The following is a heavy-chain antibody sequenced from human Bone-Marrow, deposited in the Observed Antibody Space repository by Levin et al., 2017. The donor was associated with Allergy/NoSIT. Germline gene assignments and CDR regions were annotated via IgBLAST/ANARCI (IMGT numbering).Heavy chain of an antibody. D-gene: IGHD6-19*01. CDR2: IDPGDSYT. V-gene: IGHV5-10-1*01. CDR1: GYSFTTGW. CDR3: ARMGYGSACAFDY. Sequence: GESLKISCQGSGYSFTTGWISWVRQMPGKGLEWMGRIDPGDSYTDHSPSFQGHVSFSVDKSINTVYLQWSRLKASDTAMYYCARMGYGSACAFDYWGQGPLVTVSS. J-gene: IGHJ4*02.